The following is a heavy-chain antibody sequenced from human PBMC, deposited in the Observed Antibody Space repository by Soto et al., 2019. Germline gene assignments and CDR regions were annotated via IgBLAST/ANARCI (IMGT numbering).Heavy chain of an antibody. D-gene: IGHD6-13*01. Sequence: QVQLQESGPGLVKPSGTLSLTCAVSGGSISSSNWWSWVRQPPGKGLEWIGAIYHSGSTNYNPSLKSRVTISVDQSKNRSSLKLSSVTAADMAVYYCARTGYSSIQDAFDFWGQGTMVTVSS. V-gene: IGHV4-4*02. CDR1: GGSISSSNW. CDR3: ARTGYSSIQDAFDF. CDR2: IYHSGST. J-gene: IGHJ3*01.